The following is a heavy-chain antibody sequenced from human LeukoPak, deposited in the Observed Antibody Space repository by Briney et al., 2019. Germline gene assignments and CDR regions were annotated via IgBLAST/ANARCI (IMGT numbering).Heavy chain of an antibody. CDR2: IIPIFGTA. Sequence: ASVKVSCKASGGTFSSYAISWVRQAGGHGLEWMGGIIPIFGTANYAQKFQGRGTITADESTSTAYMELSSLRSEDTAVYYCARDGVGYCSGGSCYYYYMDVWGKGTTVTVSS. CDR3: ARDGVGYCSGGSCYYYYMDV. V-gene: IGHV1-69*13. CDR1: GGTFSSYA. J-gene: IGHJ6*03. D-gene: IGHD2-15*01.